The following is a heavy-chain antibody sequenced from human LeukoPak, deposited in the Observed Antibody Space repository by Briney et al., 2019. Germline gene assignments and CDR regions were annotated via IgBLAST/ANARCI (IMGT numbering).Heavy chain of an antibody. CDR2: ISGSGGST. V-gene: IGHV3-23*01. CDR3: AKEEQIAATGTSGFF. J-gene: IGHJ4*02. Sequence: GGSLRLSCAASGFTFSSYAMSWVRQAPGKGLEWVSGISGSGGSTYYADSVKGRFTISRDNSKNTLFLQMNSLRAEDTAIYYCAKEEQIAATGTSGFFWGQGTLVTVSS. CDR1: GFTFSSYA. D-gene: IGHD6-13*01.